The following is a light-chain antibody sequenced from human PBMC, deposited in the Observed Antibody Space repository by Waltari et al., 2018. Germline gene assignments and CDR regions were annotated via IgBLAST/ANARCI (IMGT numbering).Light chain of an antibody. CDR1: RGHITNV. Sequence: QLVLTPSPSASASLGSSVKLTCTLSRGHITNVIAWHHQQPGKGPRFLMKVNSDGSHRKGDDIPDRFSGSGSGPERYLTISSLQSEDEADYYCETGGHGTWVFGGGTKLTVL. CDR2: VNSDGSH. J-gene: IGLJ3*02. V-gene: IGLV4-69*01. CDR3: ETGGHGTWV.